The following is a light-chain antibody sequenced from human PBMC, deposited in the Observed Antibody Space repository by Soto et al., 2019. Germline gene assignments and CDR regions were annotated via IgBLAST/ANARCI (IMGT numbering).Light chain of an antibody. Sequence: EIVLTQSPGTLSLSPGERDTNSCRASQSVRSNYLAWYQQKPGQAPRFLIYDASSRATGIPDRFSGSGSGTDFTLIISRLEPEDFAVYYCQQYGSSPLTFGGGTKV. CDR2: DAS. CDR3: QQYGSSPLT. CDR1: QSVRSNY. J-gene: IGKJ4*01. V-gene: IGKV3-20*01.